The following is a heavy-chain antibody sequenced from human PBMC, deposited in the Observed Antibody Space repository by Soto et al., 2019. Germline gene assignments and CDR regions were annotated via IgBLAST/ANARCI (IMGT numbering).Heavy chain of an antibody. J-gene: IGHJ6*02. CDR2: IYSGGST. Sequence: GGSLRLSCAASGFTVSSNYMSWVRQAPGKGLEWVSVIYSGGSTYYADSVKGRFTISRDNSKNTLYLQMNSLRAEDTAVYYCARDSPTESTYYYDSSGLDYYYYGMDVWGQGTTVTVSS. CDR1: GFTVSSNY. V-gene: IGHV3-53*01. CDR3: ARDSPTESTYYYDSSGLDYYYYGMDV. D-gene: IGHD3-22*01.